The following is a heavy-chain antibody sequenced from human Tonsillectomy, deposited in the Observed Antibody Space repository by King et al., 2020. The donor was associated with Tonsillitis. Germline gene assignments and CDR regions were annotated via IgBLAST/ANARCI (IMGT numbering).Heavy chain of an antibody. V-gene: IGHV4-61*02. J-gene: IGHJ4*02. Sequence: VQLQESGPGLVKPSQTLSLTCTVSGGSINNGNYYWSWIRQPAGKGLEWIGRIFSSGSTKYNPSLKSRVTMSVDTSKNQFSLKLRSVTAADTAVYYCARTSLSDYGDYRDFDYWGQGTLVTVSS. D-gene: IGHD4-17*01. CDR1: GGSINNGNYY. CDR2: IFSSGST. CDR3: ARTSLSDYGDYRDFDY.